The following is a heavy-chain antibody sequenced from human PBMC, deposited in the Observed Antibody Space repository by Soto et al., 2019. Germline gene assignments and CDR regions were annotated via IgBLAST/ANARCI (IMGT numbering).Heavy chain of an antibody. Sequence: PVGSLRLSCEASGFTFYTYAMIWVRQAPGKGLEWVTSIDSDGRDIYYADLVKGRFTVSRDNSKNTLCLQMRSLTAEDTAVYYCAKGRVAVGSDCFDSWGQGTLVTVSS. V-gene: IGHV3-23*05. CDR3: AKGRVAVGSDCFDS. D-gene: IGHD1-26*01. CDR1: GFTFYTYA. CDR2: IDSDGRDI. J-gene: IGHJ5*01.